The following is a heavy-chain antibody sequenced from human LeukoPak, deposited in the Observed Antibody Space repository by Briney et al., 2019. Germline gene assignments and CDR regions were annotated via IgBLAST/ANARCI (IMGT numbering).Heavy chain of an antibody. CDR2: IKQDGSEK. J-gene: IGHJ4*02. Sequence: GGSLRLSCAASGFTFSSYAMSWVRQAPGKGLEWVANIKQDGSEKYYVDSVKGRFTISRDNAKNSLYLQMNSLRAEDTAVYYCANEESSYQYDSSGPLTGHWGQGTLVTVSS. CDR1: GFTFSSYA. V-gene: IGHV3-7*01. CDR3: ANEESSYQYDSSGPLTGH. D-gene: IGHD3-22*01.